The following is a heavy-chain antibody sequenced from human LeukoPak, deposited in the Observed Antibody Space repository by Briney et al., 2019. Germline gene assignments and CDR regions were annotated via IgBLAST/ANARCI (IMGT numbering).Heavy chain of an antibody. CDR2: ISYDGSNK. CDR1: GFTFSSYG. J-gene: IGHJ6*02. Sequence: GRSLRLSCAASGFTFSSYGMLWVRRARGKGLEWVAVISYDGSNKYYADSVKGRFTISRDNSKNTLYLQMNNLRPEDTAVYYCGRGPRNSYGPLVMDGMDVWGQGTTVTASS. CDR3: GRGPRNSYGPLVMDGMDV. D-gene: IGHD3-22*01. V-gene: IGHV3-30*03.